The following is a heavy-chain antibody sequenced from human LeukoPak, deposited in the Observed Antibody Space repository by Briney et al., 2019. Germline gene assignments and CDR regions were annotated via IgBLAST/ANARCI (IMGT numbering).Heavy chain of an antibody. CDR2: INPNSGGT. V-gene: IGHV1-2*02. CDR1: VYTFTGYY. D-gene: IGHD3-9*01. CDR3: ASRHGNYDILTSLPAYYYGMDV. Sequence: GASVKVSCKASVYTFTGYYMHWVRQAPGQGLEWMGWINPNSGGTNYAQKFQGRVTMTRDTSISTAYMELSRLRSDDTAVYYCASRHGNYDILTSLPAYYYGMDVWGQGTTVTVSS. J-gene: IGHJ6*02.